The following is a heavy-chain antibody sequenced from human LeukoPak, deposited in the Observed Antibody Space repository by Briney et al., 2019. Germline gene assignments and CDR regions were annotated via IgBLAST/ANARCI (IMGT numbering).Heavy chain of an antibody. Sequence: GESLKISCKASGYSFTNYWTYWVRQMPGKGLEWMGRIDPSDSYPNYSPSFQGHVTISVDKSISTAYLQWSSLKASDTAMYYCARHPEQSSGYWGQGTLVTVSS. CDR1: GYSFTNYW. CDR2: IDPSDSYP. J-gene: IGHJ4*02. CDR3: ARHPEQSSGY. D-gene: IGHD6-19*01. V-gene: IGHV5-10-1*01.